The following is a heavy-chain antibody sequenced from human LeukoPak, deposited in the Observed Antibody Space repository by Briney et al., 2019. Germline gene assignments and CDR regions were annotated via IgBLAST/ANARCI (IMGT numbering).Heavy chain of an antibody. V-gene: IGHV3-49*03. J-gene: IGHJ4*02. D-gene: IGHD6-13*01. CDR2: IRSKAYGGTT. CDR3: TRSEYSSSWYVGY. CDR1: GFTFGDYA. Sequence: GGSLRLSCTASGFTFGDYAMSWFRQAPGKGLEWVGFIRSKAYGGTTEYAASVKGRFTISRDDSKSIAYLQMNSLKTEDTAVYYCTRSEYSSSWYVGYWGQGTLVTVSS.